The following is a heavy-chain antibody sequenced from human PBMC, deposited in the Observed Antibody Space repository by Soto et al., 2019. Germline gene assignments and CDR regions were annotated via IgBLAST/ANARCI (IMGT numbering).Heavy chain of an antibody. Sequence: LRLSCAASGFTFSSYSMNWVRQAPGKGLEWVSSISSSSSYIYYADSVKGRFTISRDNAKNLLYLQMNSLRAEDTAVYYCARDRNWNYVHYYYGMDVWGQGTTVTVSS. CDR3: ARDRNWNYVHYYYGMDV. J-gene: IGHJ6*02. D-gene: IGHD1-7*01. V-gene: IGHV3-21*01. CDR1: GFTFSSYS. CDR2: ISSSSSYI.